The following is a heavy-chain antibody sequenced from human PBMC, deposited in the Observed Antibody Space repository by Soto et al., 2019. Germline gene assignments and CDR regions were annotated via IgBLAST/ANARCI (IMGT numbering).Heavy chain of an antibody. V-gene: IGHV3-30-3*01. CDR1: GFTFSSYA. J-gene: IGHJ3*02. D-gene: IGHD4-4*01. Sequence: PGGSLRLSCAASGFTFSSYAMHWVRQAPGKGLEWVAVISYDGSNKYYADSVKGRFTISRDNSKNTLYLQMNSLRAEDTAVYYCARDLDYSNSDDAFDIWGQGAMVTVSS. CDR3: ARDLDYSNSDDAFDI. CDR2: ISYDGSNK.